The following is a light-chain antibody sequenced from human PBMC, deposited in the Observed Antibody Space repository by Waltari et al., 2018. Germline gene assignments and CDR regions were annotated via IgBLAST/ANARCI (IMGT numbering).Light chain of an antibody. V-gene: IGKV1-5*03. CDR1: QSISSW. CDR2: NAS. J-gene: IGKJ4*01. Sequence: DIQMTQSPSPLSASVGDRVTITCRASQSISSWLAWYQQKPGKAPKLLIYNASSLESGVASRFSGSGSGTEFTLTISSLQPDDFATYYCQQYNSYSPLTFGGGTKVEIK. CDR3: QQYNSYSPLT.